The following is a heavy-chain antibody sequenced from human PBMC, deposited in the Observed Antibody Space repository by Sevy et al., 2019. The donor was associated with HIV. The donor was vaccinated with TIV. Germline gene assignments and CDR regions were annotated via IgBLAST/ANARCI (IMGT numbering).Heavy chain of an antibody. J-gene: IGHJ6*02. CDR1: GYTFISYA. V-gene: IGHV1-3*01. CDR3: ARRGTGLDYYYGMDV. CDR2: LNAAGGNT. Sequence: ASVKVSCKASGYTFISYAIHWVRQAPGQGLQWMGWLNAAGGNTKYSQNFQGRVTFSTDTSANTAYMELSSLRSEDTAVYYCARRGTGLDYYYGMDVWGQGTTVTVSS. D-gene: IGHD1-1*01.